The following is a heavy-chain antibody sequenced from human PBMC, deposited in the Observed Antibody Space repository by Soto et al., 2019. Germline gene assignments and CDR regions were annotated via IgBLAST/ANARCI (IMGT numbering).Heavy chain of an antibody. D-gene: IGHD3-16*01. CDR2: IIPILGIA. CDR1: GGTFSSYT. J-gene: IGHJ4*02. V-gene: IGHV1-69*02. Sequence: QVQLVQSGAEVKKPGSSVKVSCKASGGTFSSYTISWVRQAPGQGLEWMGRIIPILGIANYAQKFQGRVTITADKSTSTAYMELSSLRSEDTAVYYCASVGGGPKGWYFDYWGQGTLVTVSS. CDR3: ASVGGGPKGWYFDY.